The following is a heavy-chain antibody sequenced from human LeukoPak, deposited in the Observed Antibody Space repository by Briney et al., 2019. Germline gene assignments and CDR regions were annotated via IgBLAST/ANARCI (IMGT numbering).Heavy chain of an antibody. Sequence: GGSLRLSRAASGFTFSSYEMNWVRQAPGKGLEWVSYISSSGSTIYYADSVKGRFTISKDNAKNSLYLQMNSLRAEDTAVYYCARAEYGGNSHWGQGTLVTVSS. V-gene: IGHV3-48*03. D-gene: IGHD4-23*01. CDR2: ISSSGSTI. CDR1: GFTFSSYE. J-gene: IGHJ4*02. CDR3: ARAEYGGNSH.